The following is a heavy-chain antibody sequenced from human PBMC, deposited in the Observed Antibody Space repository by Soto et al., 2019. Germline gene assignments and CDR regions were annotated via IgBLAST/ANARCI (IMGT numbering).Heavy chain of an antibody. V-gene: IGHV5-51*01. CDR1: GFSLDTYW. CDR2: IFPGDSDT. J-gene: IGHJ6*02. CDR3: ARNILTGYYNSYYAMDA. Sequence: GESLKISCKASGFSLDTYWIAWVRQMPGKGLEWMGAIFPGDSDTKYSPSFQGQVTISADKSINTAYLQWSSLKASDTAMYYCARNILTGYYNSYYAMDAWGQGTTVTVSS. D-gene: IGHD3-9*01.